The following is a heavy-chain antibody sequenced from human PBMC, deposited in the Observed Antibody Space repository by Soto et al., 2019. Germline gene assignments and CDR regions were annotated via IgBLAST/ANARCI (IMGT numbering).Heavy chain of an antibody. CDR2: IYYSGST. CDR1: GGSISSYY. J-gene: IGHJ6*02. V-gene: IGHV4-59*01. D-gene: IGHD5-18*01. CDR3: ARVSGGYSYSYYYGMDV. Sequence: TLSLTCTVSGGSISSYYWSWIRQPPGKGLEWIGYIYYSGSTNYNPSLKSRVTISVDTSKNQFSLKLSSVTAADTAVYYCARVSGGYSYSYYYGMDVWGQGTTVTVSS.